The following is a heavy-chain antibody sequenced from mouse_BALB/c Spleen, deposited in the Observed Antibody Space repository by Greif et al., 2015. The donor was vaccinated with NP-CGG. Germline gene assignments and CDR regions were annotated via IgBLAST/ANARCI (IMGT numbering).Heavy chain of an antibody. V-gene: IGHV3-2*02. CDR2: ISYSGST. Sequence: DVQLQESGPGLVKPSQSLSHTCTVTGYSITSDYAWNWIRQFPGNKLEWMGYISYSGSTSYNPSLKSRISITRDTSKNQFFLQLNSVTTEDTATYYCARHYYGSYYFDYWGQGTTLTVSS. CDR1: GYSITSDYA. D-gene: IGHD1-2*01. CDR3: ARHYYGSYYFDY. J-gene: IGHJ2*01.